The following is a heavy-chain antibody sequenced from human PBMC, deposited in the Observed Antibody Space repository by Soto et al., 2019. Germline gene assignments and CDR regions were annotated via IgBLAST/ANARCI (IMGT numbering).Heavy chain of an antibody. V-gene: IGHV1-69*13. CDR1: GGTFSSYA. Sequence: ASVKVSCKASGGTFSSYAISWVRQAPGQGLEWMGGIIPIFGTANYAQKFQGRVTITADESTSTAYMELSSLRSEDTAVYYCANRDYYGSGYNWFDPWGQGTLVTVSS. CDR3: ANRDYYGSGYNWFDP. D-gene: IGHD3-10*01. CDR2: IIPIFGTA. J-gene: IGHJ5*02.